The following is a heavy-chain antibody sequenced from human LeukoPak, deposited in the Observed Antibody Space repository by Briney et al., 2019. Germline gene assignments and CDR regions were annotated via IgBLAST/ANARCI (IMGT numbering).Heavy chain of an antibody. CDR1: GGSLSSGGYN. V-gene: IGHV4-31*03. D-gene: IGHD4-17*01. J-gene: IGHJ4*02. CDR3: TSTCYGDYRYDY. CDR2: IYYSGST. Sequence: PSQTLSLTYTVSGGSLSSGGYNWSWIRQHPGKGLEWIGYIYYSGSTYYNPSLKSRVTISVDTSKNQFSLKLSCVTAADTVVYYLTSTCYGDYRYDYWGQGTLVTVSS.